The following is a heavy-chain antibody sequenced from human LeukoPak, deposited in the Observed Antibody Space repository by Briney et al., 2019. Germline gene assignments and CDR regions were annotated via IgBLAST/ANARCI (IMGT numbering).Heavy chain of an antibody. CDR1: GFTFSNYW. CDR3: ARADPGFDY. Sequence: SGGSLRLSCAASGFTFSNYWLSWVRQAPGKGLEWVANIKGDESEKFYVDSVKGRFTISRDNAKNSLYLQMNSLRAEDTAVYYCARADPGFDYWGQGTLVTVSS. V-gene: IGHV3-7*03. CDR2: IKGDESEK. J-gene: IGHJ4*02.